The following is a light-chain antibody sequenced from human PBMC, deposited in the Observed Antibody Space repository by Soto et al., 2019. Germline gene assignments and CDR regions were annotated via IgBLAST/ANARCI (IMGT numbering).Light chain of an antibody. CDR2: AAS. CDR1: QSVSSSY. Sequence: ENVLTQSPGTLSLYPGERATLSCRASQSVSSSYLVWHQQKPGQAPRLLIYAASRRATGIPDRFSGSGSGTDFTLTISRLEPEDFAVYYCQQYGSSPWTFGQGTKVDIK. V-gene: IGKV3-20*01. CDR3: QQYGSSPWT. J-gene: IGKJ1*01.